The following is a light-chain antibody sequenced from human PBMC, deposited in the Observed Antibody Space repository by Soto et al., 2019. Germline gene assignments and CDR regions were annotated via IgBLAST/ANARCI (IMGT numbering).Light chain of an antibody. CDR3: SSYPSSTPISV. J-gene: IGLJ1*01. V-gene: IGLV2-14*01. CDR1: SSDIGAYNS. Sequence: QSALTQPASVSGSPLQSITISCSGTSSDIGAYNSVSWYQQHPGKAPKLMVYDVSSRPSGVSNRFSGSKSGNTASLTISGLQAEDEADYYCSSYPSSTPISVFGIGSKVTVL. CDR2: DVS.